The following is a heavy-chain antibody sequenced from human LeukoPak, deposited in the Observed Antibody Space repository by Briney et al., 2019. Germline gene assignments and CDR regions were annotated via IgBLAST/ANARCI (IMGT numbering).Heavy chain of an antibody. J-gene: IGHJ6*02. CDR2: IWYDGSNK. Sequence: GGSLRLSCAASGFTFSSYGMHWVRQAPDKGLEWVAVIWYDGSNKYYADSVKGRFTISRDNSKNTLYLQMNSLRAEDTAVYYCARDPGGIVASHYYYGMDVWGQGTTVTVSS. D-gene: IGHD3-22*01. V-gene: IGHV3-33*01. CDR3: ARDPGGIVASHYYYGMDV. CDR1: GFTFSSYG.